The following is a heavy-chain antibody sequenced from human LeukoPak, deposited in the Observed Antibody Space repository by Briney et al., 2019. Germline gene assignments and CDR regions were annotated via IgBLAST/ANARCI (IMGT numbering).Heavy chain of an antibody. CDR1: GFTFSSYW. J-gene: IGHJ6*02. CDR2: IKQDGSEK. Sequence: GGSLRLSCAASGFTFSSYWMNWARQAPGKGLEWVANIKQDGSEKYYMDSVKGRFTISRDNAKNSLYLQMNSLRAEDTAVYYCARYSGSYEVNYYYYYGMDVWGQGTTVTVSS. CDR3: ARYSGSYEVNYYYYYGMDV. V-gene: IGHV3-7*03. D-gene: IGHD1-26*01.